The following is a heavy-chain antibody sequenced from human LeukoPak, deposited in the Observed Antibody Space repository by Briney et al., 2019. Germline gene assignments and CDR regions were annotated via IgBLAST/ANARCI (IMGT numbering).Heavy chain of an antibody. CDR3: ARHGLVGATFPYYYGMDV. Sequence: PSQTLSLTCTVSGGSISSGGYYWSWIRQPPGKGLEWIGYIYHSGSTYYNPSLKSRATISVDRSKNQFSLKLSSVTAADTAVYYCARHGLVGATFPYYYGMDVWGQGTTVTVSS. CDR2: IYHSGST. V-gene: IGHV4-30-2*01. CDR1: GGSISSGGYY. D-gene: IGHD1-26*01. J-gene: IGHJ6*02.